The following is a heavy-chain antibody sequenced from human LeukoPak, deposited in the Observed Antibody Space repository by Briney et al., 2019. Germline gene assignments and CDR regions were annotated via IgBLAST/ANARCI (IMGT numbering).Heavy chain of an antibody. Sequence: SETLSLTCTVSGGSINTYYWNWIRQPPGKGLEWIAYIYYTGSTSYNPSLKSRVTISIDKSKNQFSLNLNSVTAADTAVYYCAKVHYYDILTGPFDYWGQGTLVTVSS. CDR2: IYYTGST. CDR3: AKVHYYDILTGPFDY. CDR1: GGSINTYY. D-gene: IGHD3-9*01. J-gene: IGHJ4*02. V-gene: IGHV4-59*01.